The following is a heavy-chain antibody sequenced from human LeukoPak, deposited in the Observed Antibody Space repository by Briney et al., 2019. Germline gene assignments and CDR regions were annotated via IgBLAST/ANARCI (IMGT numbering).Heavy chain of an antibody. Sequence: SGTLSFTCTVSGASISSSTYYWGWIRQSPGKGLEWIGSVNYAVNTYYNPSLKSRVTISADTFKNQFSLKMNFVTAADTALYYCARHLGPYSASYLDYWGQGSLFTVSS. CDR1: GASISSSTYY. V-gene: IGHV4-39*01. D-gene: IGHD1-26*01. J-gene: IGHJ4*02. CDR2: VNYAVNT. CDR3: ARHLGPYSASYLDY.